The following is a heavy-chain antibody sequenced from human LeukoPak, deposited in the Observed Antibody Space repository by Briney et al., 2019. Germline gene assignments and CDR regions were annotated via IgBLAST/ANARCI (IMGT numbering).Heavy chain of an antibody. CDR2: IYYSGST. D-gene: IGHD3-22*01. V-gene: IGHV4-59*01. Sequence: SETLSLTCTVSGGSISSYYWSWIRQPPGKGLEWIGYIYYSGSTNYNPSLKSRVTISVDTSKNQFSLKLSSVTAADTAVYYCAGTQNYYDSSGYYFDYWGQGTLVTVSS. CDR3: AGTQNYYDSSGYYFDY. CDR1: GGSISSYY. J-gene: IGHJ4*02.